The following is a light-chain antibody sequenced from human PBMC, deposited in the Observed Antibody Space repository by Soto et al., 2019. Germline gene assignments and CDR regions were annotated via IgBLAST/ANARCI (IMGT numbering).Light chain of an antibody. CDR3: QQYNSYSWT. Sequence: DIQMTQSPSTLSASVGDRVTITCRASQSISSWLAWYQQKPGKAPRLLIYAASSLKSGVPSRFSGSGSGTEFTLNVSSLQPDDFATYYCQQYNSYSWTFGQGTKVEIK. CDR2: AAS. V-gene: IGKV1-5*01. J-gene: IGKJ1*01. CDR1: QSISSW.